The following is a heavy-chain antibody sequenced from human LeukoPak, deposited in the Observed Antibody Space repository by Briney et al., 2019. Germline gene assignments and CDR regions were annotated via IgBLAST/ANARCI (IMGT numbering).Heavy chain of an antibody. V-gene: IGHV1-69*13. D-gene: IGHD1-14*01. CDR1: GYTFTSYY. CDR2: IIPIFGTA. Sequence: GASVKVSCKASGYTFTSYYMHWVRQAPGQGLEWMGGIIPIFGTANYAQKFQGRVTITADESTSTAYMELSSLRSEDTAVYYCARSPSAAGFDYWGQGTLVTVSS. CDR3: ARSPSAAGFDY. J-gene: IGHJ4*02.